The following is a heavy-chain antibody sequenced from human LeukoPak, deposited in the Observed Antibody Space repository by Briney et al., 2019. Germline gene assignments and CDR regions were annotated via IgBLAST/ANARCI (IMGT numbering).Heavy chain of an antibody. CDR1: GGSFSGYY. Sequence: PTETLSQTCAVYGGSFSGYYWSWIRQPPGKGLEWIGEINHSGSTNYNPSLKSRVTISVDTSKNQFSLKLSSVTAADTAVYYCAIGGNRAPYYYYMDVWGKGPTANVSS. J-gene: IGHJ6*03. D-gene: IGHD1-14*01. V-gene: IGHV4-34*01. CDR3: AIGGNRAPYYYYMDV. CDR2: INHSGST.